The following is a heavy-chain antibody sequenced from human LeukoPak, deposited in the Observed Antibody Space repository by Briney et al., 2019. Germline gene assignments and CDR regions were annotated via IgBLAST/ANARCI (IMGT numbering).Heavy chain of an antibody. CDR1: GFTFSRYR. J-gene: IGHJ5*02. CDR3: ARDNSVRDEAWWFNP. D-gene: IGHD5-24*01. CDR2: IKQDGSEK. Sequence: GGSLRLSCAASGFTFSRYRMSWVRQAPGKGLEWVANIKQDGSEKYYVDSVKGRFTISRDNAKNSLYLQMSSLRAEDTAVYYCARDNSVRDEAWWFNPWGQGTLVTVSS. V-gene: IGHV3-7*01.